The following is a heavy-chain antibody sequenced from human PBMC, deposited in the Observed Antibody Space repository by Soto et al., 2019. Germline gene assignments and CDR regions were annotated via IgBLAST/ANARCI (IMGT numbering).Heavy chain of an antibody. D-gene: IGHD6-13*01. V-gene: IGHV1-69*01. CDR2: IIPIFGTA. Sequence: QVQLVQSGAEVKKPGSSVKVSCKASGGTFSSYAISWVRQAPGQGLEWMGGIIPIFGTANYAQKFQARVTITADESTSAADMELSSLRSEDTAVYYCARFKQQLENYYGMDVWGQGTTVTVSS. CDR3: ARFKQQLENYYGMDV. J-gene: IGHJ6*02. CDR1: GGTFSSYA.